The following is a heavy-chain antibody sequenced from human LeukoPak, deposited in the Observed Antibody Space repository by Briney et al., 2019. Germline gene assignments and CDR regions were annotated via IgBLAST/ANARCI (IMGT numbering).Heavy chain of an antibody. Sequence: SQTLSLTCTVSGGSISSGSYYWSWIRQPAGKGLEWIGRIYTSGSTNYNPSLKSRVTISVDTSKNQFSLKLSSVTAADTAVYYCARDRSLGYCSSTSCYSLYYYYYMDVWGEGTTVTVSS. CDR2: IYTSGST. CDR3: ARDRSLGYCSSTSCYSLYYYYYMDV. V-gene: IGHV4-61*02. CDR1: GGSISSGSYY. D-gene: IGHD2-2*02. J-gene: IGHJ6*03.